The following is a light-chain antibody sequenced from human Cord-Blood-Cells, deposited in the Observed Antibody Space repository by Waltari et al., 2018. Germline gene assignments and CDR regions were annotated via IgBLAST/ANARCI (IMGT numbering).Light chain of an antibody. CDR1: SSDVGGYHY. CDR2: DVS. V-gene: IGLV2-11*01. J-gene: IGLJ1*01. Sequence: QSALTQPRSVSGSPGQSVTISCTGTSSDVGGYHYVSWYQHNPGKAPNLMIHDVSKRPSGVPDRFSGSKSGNMASLTISGLQAEDEADYYCCSYAGSYTYVFGTGTKVTVL. CDR3: CSYAGSYTYV.